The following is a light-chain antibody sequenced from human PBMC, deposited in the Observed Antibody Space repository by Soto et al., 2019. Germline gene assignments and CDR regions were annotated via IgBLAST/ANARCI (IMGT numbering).Light chain of an antibody. V-gene: IGKV1-33*01. CDR2: GAS. CDR3: QHYHGLPPFT. J-gene: IGKJ3*01. CDR1: QDIRTS. Sequence: DIQMTQSPSSLSASVGARVSITCQASQDIRTSLSWFQQKPGRAPKLLIYGASYLETGVPSRFRGSGSGTDFTFTISSLQAEDIATYYGQHYHGLPPFTFGPGTRVDVK.